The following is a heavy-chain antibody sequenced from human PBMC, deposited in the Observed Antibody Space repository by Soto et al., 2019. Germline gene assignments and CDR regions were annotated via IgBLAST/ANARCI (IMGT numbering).Heavy chain of an antibody. V-gene: IGHV4-31*03. CDR3: ARDRQGGVTPDDYYFDY. D-gene: IGHD2-21*02. J-gene: IGHJ4*02. Sequence: QVQLQESGPGLVKPSQTLSLTCTVSGGSISSGGYYWSWIRQHPGKGLEWIGYIYYSGSTYYNPSLKSRVTISVDTSKNQFSLKLSSVTAADTAVYCCARDRQGGVTPDDYYFDYWGQGTLVTVSS. CDR2: IYYSGST. CDR1: GGSISSGGYY.